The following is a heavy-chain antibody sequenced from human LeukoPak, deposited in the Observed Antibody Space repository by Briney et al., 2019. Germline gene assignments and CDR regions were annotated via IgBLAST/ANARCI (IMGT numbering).Heavy chain of an antibody. V-gene: IGHV3-66*01. CDR1: GFNVSSNY. CDR3: ARSECTAGSCNWFDP. D-gene: IGHD2-8*02. Sequence: GGSLRLFCAASGFNVSSNYMSWVRHAPGKGLVWVSFLYRGDRTYYADSVKGRFTMSRDDMKRTVYLQMDSLRAEDTAVYYCARSECTAGSCNWFDPWGQGTPVTVSP. J-gene: IGHJ5*02. CDR2: LYRGDRT.